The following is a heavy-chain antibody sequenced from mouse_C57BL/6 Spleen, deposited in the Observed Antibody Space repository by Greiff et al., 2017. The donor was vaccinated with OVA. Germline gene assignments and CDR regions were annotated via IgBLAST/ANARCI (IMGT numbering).Heavy chain of an antibody. V-gene: IGHV14-3*01. CDR3: ASLNYYGSSYNYAMDY. D-gene: IGHD1-1*01. CDR2: IDPANGNT. CDR1: GFNIKNTY. Sequence: EVQLQQSVAELVRPGASVKLSCTASGFNIKNTYMHWVKQRPEQGLEWIGRIDPANGNTKYAPKFQGKATITADTSSNTAYLQLSSLTSEDTAIYYCASLNYYGSSYNYAMDYWGQGTSVTVSS. J-gene: IGHJ4*01.